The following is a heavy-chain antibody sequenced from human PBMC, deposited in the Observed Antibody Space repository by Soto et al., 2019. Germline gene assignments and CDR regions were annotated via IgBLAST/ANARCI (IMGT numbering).Heavy chain of an antibody. CDR1: GITFSSYA. Sequence: GSLRLSCAASGITFSSYAMSWVRQAPGKGLEWVSAISGSGGSTYYADSVKGRFTISRDNSKNTLYLQMNSLRAEDTAVYYCAKSILEGVYYYYMDVWGKGTTVTVSS. D-gene: IGHD3-3*01. V-gene: IGHV3-23*01. J-gene: IGHJ6*03. CDR2: ISGSGGST. CDR3: AKSILEGVYYYYMDV.